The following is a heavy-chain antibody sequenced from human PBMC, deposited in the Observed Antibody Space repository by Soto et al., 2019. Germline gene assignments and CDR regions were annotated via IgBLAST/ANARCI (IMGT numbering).Heavy chain of an antibody. V-gene: IGHV1-8*01. Sequence: ASVKVSCKASGYTFTSYDINWVRQATGQGLGWMGWMNPNSGNTGYAQKFQGRVTMTRNTSISTAYMELSSLRSEDTAVYYCARGGGALITIFWSGYYTAPYYYGMDVWGQGTTVTVSS. J-gene: IGHJ6*02. D-gene: IGHD3-3*01. CDR2: MNPNSGNT. CDR1: GYTFTSYD. CDR3: ARGGGALITIFWSGYYTAPYYYGMDV.